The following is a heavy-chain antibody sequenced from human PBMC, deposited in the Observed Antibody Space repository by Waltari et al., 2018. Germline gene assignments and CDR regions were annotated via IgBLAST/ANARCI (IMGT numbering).Heavy chain of an antibody. J-gene: IGHJ3*02. V-gene: IGHV3-48*04. CDR2: ISSSSSTI. Sequence: EVQLVESGGGLVQPGGSLRLSCAASGFTFSSYSMNWVRQAPGKGLEWVSYISSSSSTIYYADSVKGRFTISRDNAKNSLYLQMNSLRAEDTAVYYCARAVVAAAFDIWGQGTMVTVSS. CDR1: GFTFSSYS. D-gene: IGHD2-15*01. CDR3: ARAVVAAAFDI.